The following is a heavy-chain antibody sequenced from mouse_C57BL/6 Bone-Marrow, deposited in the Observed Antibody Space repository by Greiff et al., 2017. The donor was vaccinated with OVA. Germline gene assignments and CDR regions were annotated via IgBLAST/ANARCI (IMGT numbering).Heavy chain of an antibody. Sequence: VQLQQSGGDLVKPGGSLKLSCAASGFTFSSYGMSWVRQTPDKRLEWVATISSGGSYTYYPDSVKGRFTISRDNAKNTLYLQMRSRKSEDTAMYYCSRPGTAWFAYWCQGTLVTVSA. CDR3: SRPGTAWFAY. J-gene: IGHJ3*01. CDR1: GFTFSSYG. CDR2: ISSGGSYT. D-gene: IGHD4-1*01. V-gene: IGHV5-6*01.